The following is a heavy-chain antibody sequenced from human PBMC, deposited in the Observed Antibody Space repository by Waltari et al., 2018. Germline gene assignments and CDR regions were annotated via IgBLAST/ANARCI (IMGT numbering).Heavy chain of an antibody. CDR3: ARPVVVGATAPIDY. J-gene: IGHJ4*01. CDR2: INPCDEST. V-gene: IGHV1-46*01. D-gene: IGHD1-26*01. Sequence: QVQLVQSGAEVKKPGASVKVSCKASGYTFTSYFIYWVRQAPGQGLEWMGIINPCDESTRYAQNFQGRVTMTRDTSTSTVYLGLSSLTSDDSAVYYCARPVVVGATAPIDYWGQGTLVTVSS. CDR1: GYTFTSYF.